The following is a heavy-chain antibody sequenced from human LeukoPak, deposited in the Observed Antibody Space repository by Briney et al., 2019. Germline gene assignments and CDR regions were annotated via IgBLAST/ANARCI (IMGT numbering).Heavy chain of an antibody. V-gene: IGHV3-30-3*01. J-gene: IGHJ3*02. D-gene: IGHD3-22*01. CDR2: ISYDGSNK. CDR1: GFTFSSYA. Sequence: GGSLRLSCAASGFTFSSYAMHWVRQAPGKGLEWVAVISYDGSNKNYADSVKGQFTISRDNSKNTLYLQMNSLRAEDTAVYYCARGATGYYYDSSGPVSAFDIWGQGTMVTVSS. CDR3: ARGATGYYYDSSGPVSAFDI.